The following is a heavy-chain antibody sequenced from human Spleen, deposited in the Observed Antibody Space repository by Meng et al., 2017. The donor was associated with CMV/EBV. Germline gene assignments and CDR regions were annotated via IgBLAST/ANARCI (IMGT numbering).Heavy chain of an antibody. CDR1: GFSLSTSGVG. Sequence: SGPTLVKPTQTLTLTCTFSGFSLSTSGVGVGWIRQPPGKAPQWLAHIYWNDDKRYSPSLKSRLTITKDTSKNQVVLTMTNMDPVDTATNFCAHRHSPRGYWGVGNFDYWGQGTLVTVSS. J-gene: IGHJ4*02. CDR2: IYWNDDK. D-gene: IGHD2-15*01. CDR3: AHRHSPRGYWGVGNFDY. V-gene: IGHV2-5*01.